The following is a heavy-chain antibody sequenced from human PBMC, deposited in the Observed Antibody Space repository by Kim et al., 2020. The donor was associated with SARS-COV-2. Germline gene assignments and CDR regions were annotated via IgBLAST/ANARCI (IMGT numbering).Heavy chain of an antibody. V-gene: IGHV5-51*01. J-gene: IGHJ6*02. CDR2: IYPGDSDT. Sequence: GESLKISCKGSGYSFTSYWIGWVRQMPGKGLEWMGIIYPGDSDTRYSPSFQGQVTISADKSISTAYLQWSSLKASDTAMYYCARHRPYYYDSSGDLDVWGQGTTVTVSS. CDR3: ARHRPYYYDSSGDLDV. D-gene: IGHD3-22*01. CDR1: GYSFTSYW.